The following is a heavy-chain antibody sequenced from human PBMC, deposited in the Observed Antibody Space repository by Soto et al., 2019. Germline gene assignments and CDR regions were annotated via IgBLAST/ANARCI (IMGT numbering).Heavy chain of an antibody. V-gene: IGHV5-51*01. D-gene: IGHD3-9*01. J-gene: IGHJ6*02. CDR2: IYPGDSDT. Sequence: PGESLKISCKGSGYSFTSYWIGWVRQMPGKGLEWMGIIYPGDSDTRYSPSFQGQVTISADKSISTAYLQWSSLKASDTAMYYCARLSTGSESRGLDYYYYGMDVWGQGTTVTV. CDR3: ARLSTGSESRGLDYYYYGMDV. CDR1: GYSFTSYW.